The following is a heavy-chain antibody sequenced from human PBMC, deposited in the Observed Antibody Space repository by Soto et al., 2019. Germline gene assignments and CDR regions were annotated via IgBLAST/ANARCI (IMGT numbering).Heavy chain of an antibody. CDR1: GYSFTTYD. CDR3: ATEPIYYNDGSGYYPLGH. Sequence: ASVKVSCKASGYSFTTYDISWLRQAPGQGLECVGWISAHNGDTHYSQKFQGRVTLTTDTSTNTGYMELRSLTSDDTAVYFCATEPIYYNDGSGYYPLGHWGQGTLVTVSS. J-gene: IGHJ4*02. CDR2: ISAHNGDT. V-gene: IGHV1-18*04. D-gene: IGHD3-22*01.